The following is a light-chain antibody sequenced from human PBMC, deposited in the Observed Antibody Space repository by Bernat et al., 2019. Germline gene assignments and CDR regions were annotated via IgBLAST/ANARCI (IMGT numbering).Light chain of an antibody. J-gene: IGKJ2*01. CDR1: QSVSSSY. CDR2: GTS. V-gene: IGKV3-20*01. CDR3: QQYGNSPPAYT. Sequence: EIVLTQSPGTLSLSPGETATLSCRASQSVSSSYLAWYKQKPGQAPRLLIYGTSSRATGIPDRFSGSVSGTDFTLTISRLEPEDFAVYYCQQYGNSPPAYTFGQGTKLEIQ.